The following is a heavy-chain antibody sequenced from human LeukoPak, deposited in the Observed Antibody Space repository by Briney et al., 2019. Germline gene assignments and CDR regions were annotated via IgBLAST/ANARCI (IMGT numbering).Heavy chain of an antibody. CDR2: IYYSGST. D-gene: IGHD6-19*01. V-gene: IGHV4-59*01. CDR3: ARVMAGTGGFDY. Sequence: ASETLSLTCTVSGGSISSYYWSWIRQPPGKGLEWIGYIYYSGSTNYNPSLKSRVTISVDTSKNQFSLKLSSVTAADTAVYYCARVMAGTGGFDYWGQGTLVTVSS. J-gene: IGHJ4*02. CDR1: GGSISSYY.